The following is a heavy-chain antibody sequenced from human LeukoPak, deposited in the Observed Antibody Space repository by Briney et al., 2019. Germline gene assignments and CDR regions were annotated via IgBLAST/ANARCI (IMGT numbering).Heavy chain of an antibody. CDR1: GGSISGSTYF. Sequence: SETLSLTCTVPGGSISGSTYFWGWIRQSPGKGLEWIGSIYYSGSTYYNPSLKSRVTISVDTSKNQFSLKLSSVTAADTAVYYCARDYRGGKTPNLWGQGTLVTVSS. CDR2: IYYSGST. J-gene: IGHJ5*02. V-gene: IGHV4-39*07. CDR3: ARDYRGGKTPNL. D-gene: IGHD1-26*01.